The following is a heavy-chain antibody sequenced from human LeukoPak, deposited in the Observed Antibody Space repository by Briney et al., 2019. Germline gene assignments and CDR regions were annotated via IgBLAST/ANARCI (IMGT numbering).Heavy chain of an antibody. D-gene: IGHD4-11*01. CDR2: IYYSGST. CDR1: GGSISSYY. Sequence: PSETLSLTCTVSGGSISSYYWSWIRQPPGKGLEWIGSIYYSGSTNYNPSLKSRVTISVDTSKNQFSLKLSSVTAADTAVYYCARSTTVTIFDYWGQGTLVTVSS. V-gene: IGHV4-59*08. CDR3: ARSTTVTIFDY. J-gene: IGHJ4*02.